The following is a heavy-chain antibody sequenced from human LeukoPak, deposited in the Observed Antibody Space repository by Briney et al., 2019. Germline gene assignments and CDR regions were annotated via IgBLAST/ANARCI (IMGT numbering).Heavy chain of an antibody. CDR1: GGSISSSSYY. J-gene: IGHJ6*02. D-gene: IGHD3-3*01. CDR2: IYYSGST. CDR3: AGNERSYDFWSGYYTYTPGPYYYGTDV. V-gene: IGHV4-39*01. Sequence: SETLSLTCTVSGGSISSSSYYWGWIRQPPGKGLEWIGSIYYSGSTYYNPSLKSRVTISVDTSKNQFSLKLSSVTAADTAVYYCAGNERSYDFWSGYYTYTPGPYYYGTDVWGQGTTVTVSS.